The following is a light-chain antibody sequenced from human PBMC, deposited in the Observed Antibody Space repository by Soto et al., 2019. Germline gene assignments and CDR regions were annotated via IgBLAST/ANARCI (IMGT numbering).Light chain of an antibody. CDR3: QQLNSYPSIT. J-gene: IGKJ5*01. Sequence: DIQLTQSPSFLSASVGDRVTITCRASQDISSSLAWYQQKPGKAPKLLIYAASTLQGGVPSRFSGSGSGTEFTLKISSLQPEDFATYYCQQLNSYPSITFGQGTRLEIK. CDR2: AAS. CDR1: QDISSS. V-gene: IGKV1-9*01.